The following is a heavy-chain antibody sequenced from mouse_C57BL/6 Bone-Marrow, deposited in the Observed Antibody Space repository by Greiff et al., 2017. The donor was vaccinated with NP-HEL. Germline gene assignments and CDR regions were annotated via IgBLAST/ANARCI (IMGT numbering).Heavy chain of an antibody. V-gene: IGHV1-72*01. Sequence: QVQLKQPGAELVKPGASVTLSCKASGYTFTSYWMHWVKQRPGRGLEWIGRIDPNSGGTKYTEQFKSKATLTVDKRSSTAYMQLSSLTSEDSAVYYGAREAYYGSSHYFDYWGQGTTLTVSS. J-gene: IGHJ2*01. CDR2: IDPNSGGT. CDR3: AREAYYGSSHYFDY. CDR1: GYTFTSYW. D-gene: IGHD1-1*01.